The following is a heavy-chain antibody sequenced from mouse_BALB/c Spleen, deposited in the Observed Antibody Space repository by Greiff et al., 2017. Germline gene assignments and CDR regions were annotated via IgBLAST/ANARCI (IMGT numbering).Heavy chain of an antibody. V-gene: IGHV2-9*02. J-gene: IGHJ4*01. D-gene: IGHD2-4*01. CDR3: ANYYDYEGYYAMDY. Sequence: VKLVESGPGLVAPSQSLSITCTVSGFSLTSYGVHWVRQPPGKGLEWLGVIWAGGSTNYNSALMSRLSISKDNSKSQVFLKMNSLQTDDTAMYYCANYYDYEGYYAMDYWGQGTSVTVSS. CDR1: GFSLTSYG. CDR2: IWAGGST.